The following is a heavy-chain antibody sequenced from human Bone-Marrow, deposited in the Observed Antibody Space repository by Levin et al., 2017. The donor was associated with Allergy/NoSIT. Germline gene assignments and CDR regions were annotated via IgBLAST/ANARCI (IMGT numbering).Heavy chain of an antibody. V-gene: IGHV1-69*13. D-gene: IGHD1-1*01. J-gene: IGHJ6*03. CDR1: GGTFSRYP. CDR2: IIPVFGTA. CDR3: TRGANNDFTSNYYYYMDV. Sequence: VASVKVSCKASGGTFSRYPFSWVRQAPGLGLEWMGGIIPVFGTAVYPQKFQGRVTITADESTSTAYMELSSLKSDDSAIYYCTRGANNDFTSNYYYYMDVWGKGTTVTVSS.